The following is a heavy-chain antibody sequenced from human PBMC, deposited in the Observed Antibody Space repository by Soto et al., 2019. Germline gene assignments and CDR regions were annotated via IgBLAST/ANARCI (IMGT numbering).Heavy chain of an antibody. D-gene: IGHD2-15*01. CDR3: AKTNSRVVVAAPIIN. CDR1: GFTFSSYS. J-gene: IGHJ4*02. CDR2: ISSSSSYI. Sequence: GGSLRLSCAASGFTFSSYSMNWVRQAPGKGLEWVSSISSSSSYIYYADSVKGRFTISRDNAKNSLYLQMNSLRAEDTAVYYCAKTNSRVVVAAPIINWGQGTLVTVSS. V-gene: IGHV3-21*01.